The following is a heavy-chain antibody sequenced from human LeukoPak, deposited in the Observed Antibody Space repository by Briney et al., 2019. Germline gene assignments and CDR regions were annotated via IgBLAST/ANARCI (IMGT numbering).Heavy chain of an antibody. CDR1: GFTVSSYA. CDR2: INGSGGNT. Sequence: GGSLRLSCAASGFTVSSYAMSWVRQAPGKGLEWVSTINGSGGNTYYADSVRGRFTISRDNSKNSLYLQMNSLRAEDTAVYYCAKEPALAYSGSSGYPVGYFDYWGQGTLVTVSS. J-gene: IGHJ4*02. D-gene: IGHD3-22*01. V-gene: IGHV3-23*01. CDR3: AKEPALAYSGSSGYPVGYFDY.